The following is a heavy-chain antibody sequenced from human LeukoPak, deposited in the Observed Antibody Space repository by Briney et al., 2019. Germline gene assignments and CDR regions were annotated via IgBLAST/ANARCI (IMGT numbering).Heavy chain of an antibody. CDR2: IWNDGSNK. CDR1: GLTFSSYG. Sequence: PGGSLRLSCAASGLTFSSYGMHWVRQAPGKGLEWVAVIWNDGSNKYYADSVKGRFAISRDNSKNTLYLQMNSLRAEHTAVYYCAKLIQSGGYKLYNRRRDAFDIWGQETMVTVSS. CDR3: AKLIQSGGYKLYNRRRDAFDI. J-gene: IGHJ3*02. D-gene: IGHD5-24*01. V-gene: IGHV3-33*06.